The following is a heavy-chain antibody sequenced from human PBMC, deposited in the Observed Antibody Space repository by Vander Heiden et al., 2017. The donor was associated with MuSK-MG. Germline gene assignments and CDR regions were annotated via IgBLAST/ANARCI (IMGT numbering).Heavy chain of an antibody. CDR1: GGSIRSINSY. CDR3: ARHPDRATVTRGFGYFDY. D-gene: IGHD5-12*01. J-gene: IGHJ4*02. Sequence: QLQLQESGPGQVKPSETLSLTCSVSGGSIRSINSYWGWIRQPPGKGLEWIGTFYYSGNTYYNPSLKSRVTTSVDTSKNQFSLKLSSVTAADTAVYYCARHPDRATVTRGFGYFDYWGQGTLVTVSS. V-gene: IGHV4-39*01. CDR2: FYYSGNT.